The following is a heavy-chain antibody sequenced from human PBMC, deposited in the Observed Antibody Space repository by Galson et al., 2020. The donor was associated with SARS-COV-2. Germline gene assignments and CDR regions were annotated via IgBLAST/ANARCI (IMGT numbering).Heavy chain of an antibody. CDR2: IYDSGNT. Sequence: ASETLSLTCTVSGGSISSADHYWSWIRQPPGKGLEWIGHIYDSGNTYQNPSLKSRVIISVDTSKNQFSLKVRSVTAADTAVYYCARVHYGHPFYYYYGMDVWGQGATVTVSS. D-gene: IGHD3-10*01. CDR1: GGSISSADHY. CDR3: ARVHYGHPFYYYYGMDV. J-gene: IGHJ6*02. V-gene: IGHV4-30-4*01.